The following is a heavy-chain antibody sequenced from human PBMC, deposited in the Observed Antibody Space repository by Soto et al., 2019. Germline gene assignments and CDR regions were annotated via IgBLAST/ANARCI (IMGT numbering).Heavy chain of an antibody. CDR2: ISAYNGNT. D-gene: IGHD1-1*01. J-gene: IGHJ4*02. CDR1: GYTFNSYG. CDR3: ARGGGNDPRPVDY. Sequence: QVQLVHSGSDVEKPGASVKVSCKASGYTFNSYGISWVRQAPGQGLEWMGWISAYNGNTNYVQKVQGRVTMTTDTATSTAYMELRSLRSDDTAVYDGARGGGNDPRPVDYWGQGTLVTVSS. V-gene: IGHV1-18*01.